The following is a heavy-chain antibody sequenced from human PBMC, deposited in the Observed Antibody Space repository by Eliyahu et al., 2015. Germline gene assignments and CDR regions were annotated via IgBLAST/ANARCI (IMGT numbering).Heavy chain of an antibody. CDR1: GXXMSXGSYS. CDR2: IYHSGST. Sequence: QLQLQESGSGLVKPSQTLSLTCXVSGXXMSXGSYSWSWIRQPPGRGLDWIGYIYHSGSTYYNSSLKSRVTISVDRSKNQFSLQLSSVTAADTAVYYCARVAFTYGDYYFDYWGQGALVTVSS. V-gene: IGHV4-30-2*01. D-gene: IGHD4-17*01. CDR3: ARVAFTYGDYYFDY. J-gene: IGHJ4*02.